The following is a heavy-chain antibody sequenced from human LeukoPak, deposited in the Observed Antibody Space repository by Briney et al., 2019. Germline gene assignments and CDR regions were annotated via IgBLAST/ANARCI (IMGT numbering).Heavy chain of an antibody. CDR1: GFTFSGYN. CDR3: ARDERGTWYEDS. CDR2: ISSTSSYI. D-gene: IGHD6-13*01. Sequence: GGSLRLSCAASGFTFSGYNLNWVRQAPGNGLEWVSFISSTSSYIYYADSVKGRFTISRDNAKNSLFLQMNSLRAEDTAVYFCARDERGTWYEDSWDQGTLVTVSS. V-gene: IGHV3-21*01. J-gene: IGHJ4*02.